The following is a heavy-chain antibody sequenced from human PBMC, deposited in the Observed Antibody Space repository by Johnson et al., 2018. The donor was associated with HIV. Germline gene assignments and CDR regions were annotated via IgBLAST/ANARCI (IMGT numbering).Heavy chain of an antibody. CDR1: GFTFSSYW. J-gene: IGHJ3*02. Sequence: EVQLVESGGGLVQPGGSLRLSCAASGFTFSSYWMSWVRQAPGKGLEWVANIKQDGSEKYYVDSVKGRFTISRDDSKNTLYLQINSLKTDDTGVYYCSREVYQMTAFDIWGQGTVVTVSS. V-gene: IGHV3-7*03. D-gene: IGHD2-2*01. CDR2: IKQDGSEK. CDR3: SREVYQMTAFDI.